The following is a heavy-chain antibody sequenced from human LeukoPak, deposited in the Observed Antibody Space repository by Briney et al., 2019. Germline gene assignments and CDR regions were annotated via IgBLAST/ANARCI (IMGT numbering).Heavy chain of an antibody. Sequence: SETLSLTCAVSGGTIGSSSYYWGWIRQPPGKGLVWIGSIYYSGRPYYNPSRRSRVPMSVDTSKNQFSLKLSSVAAADTAVYYCASLPETDVDTARVGSADYWGQRTLVTDCS. CDR2: IYYSGRP. D-gene: IGHD5-18*01. CDR3: ASLPETDVDTARVGSADY. CDR1: GGTIGSSSYY. J-gene: IGHJ4*02. V-gene: IGHV4-39*07.